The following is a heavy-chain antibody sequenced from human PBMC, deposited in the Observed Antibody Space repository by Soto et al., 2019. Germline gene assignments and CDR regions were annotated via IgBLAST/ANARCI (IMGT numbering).Heavy chain of an antibody. CDR3: AAFGGVIVIPPSYFDY. CDR1: GGSISSYY. CDR2: IYTSGST. V-gene: IGHV4-4*07. D-gene: IGHD3-16*02. Sequence: SETLSLTCTVSGGSISSYYWSWIRQPAGKGLEWIGRIYTSGSTNYNPSLKSRVTMSIDTSKNQFSLKLSSVTAADTAVYYCAAFGGVIVIPPSYFDYWGQGTLVTVSS. J-gene: IGHJ4*02.